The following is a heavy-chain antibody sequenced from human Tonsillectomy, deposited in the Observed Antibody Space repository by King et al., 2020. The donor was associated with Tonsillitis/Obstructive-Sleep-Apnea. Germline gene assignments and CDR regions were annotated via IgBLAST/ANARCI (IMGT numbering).Heavy chain of an antibody. CDR2: ISGGGGST. V-gene: IGHV3-23*04. J-gene: IGHJ3*02. CDR1: GFTFNNYA. D-gene: IGHD5-18*01. CDR3: AKGVDTALVSAFNI. Sequence: VQLVESGGGLVQPGGSLRVSCVASGFTFNNYAMNWVRQAPGKGREWVATISGGGGSTNYADSVKGRFTISRDNSKNTLYLHMNSLRAEDTAVYYCAKGVDTALVSAFNIWGQGTMVTVSS.